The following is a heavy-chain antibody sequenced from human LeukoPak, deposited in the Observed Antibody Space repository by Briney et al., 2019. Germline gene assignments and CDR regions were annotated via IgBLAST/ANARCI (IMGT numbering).Heavy chain of an antibody. V-gene: IGHV3-48*03. D-gene: IGHD3-10*02. CDR3: AELGITMIGGV. J-gene: IGHJ6*04. CDR1: GFTFSSYE. Sequence: GGSLRLSCAASGFTFSSYEMNWVRQAPGKGLEWVSYISSSGSTIYYADSVKGRFTFSRDNAKNSLYLRMNSLRAEDTAVYYCAELGITMIGGVWGKGTTVTISS. CDR2: ISSSGSTI.